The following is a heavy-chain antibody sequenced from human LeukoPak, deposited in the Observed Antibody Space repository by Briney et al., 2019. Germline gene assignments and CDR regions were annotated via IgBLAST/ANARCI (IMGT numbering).Heavy chain of an antibody. Sequence: GASVSVSCTASGYTFTNYGISWVRQAPGQGLEWMGWISAYNCNTNYAQKLQGRVTMTTDTSTSTAYMELRSLRSDDTAVYYCARVTPFSSGWYYWGQGTLVTVSS. V-gene: IGHV1-18*01. CDR1: GYTFTNYG. D-gene: IGHD6-19*01. CDR3: ARVTPFSSGWYY. J-gene: IGHJ4*02. CDR2: ISAYNCNT.